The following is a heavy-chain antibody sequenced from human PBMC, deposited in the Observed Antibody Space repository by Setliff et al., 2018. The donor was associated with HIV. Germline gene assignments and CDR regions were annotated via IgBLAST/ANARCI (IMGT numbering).Heavy chain of an antibody. Sequence: PGGSLRLSCAASGFIFSDYFMDWVRQAPGKGLEWVGRSRNKAKSYTTEFAASVKGRFTISRDNSKNTLYLQMNSLRAEDTAVYYCVGPHCSSRGRCYAFDRWGQGTRVTVSS. CDR2: SRNKAKSYTT. V-gene: IGHV3-72*01. CDR3: VGPHCSSRGRCYAFDR. CDR1: GFIFSDYF. J-gene: IGHJ4*02. D-gene: IGHD2-15*01.